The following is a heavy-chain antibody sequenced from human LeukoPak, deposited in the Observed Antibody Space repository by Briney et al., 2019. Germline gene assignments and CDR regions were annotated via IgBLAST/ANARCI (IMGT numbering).Heavy chain of an antibody. V-gene: IGHV1-18*01. CDR2: INTYNSHT. Sequence: ASVKVSCKASGYTFSNDVVTWVRQAPGQGLEWMGWINTYNSHTNYAQKLQGRVTMTTDTSTTTAYMELRNLRSDDTAVYYCARGSPHDYWGQGTLVTVSS. CDR3: ARGSPHDY. CDR1: GYTFSNDV. J-gene: IGHJ4*02.